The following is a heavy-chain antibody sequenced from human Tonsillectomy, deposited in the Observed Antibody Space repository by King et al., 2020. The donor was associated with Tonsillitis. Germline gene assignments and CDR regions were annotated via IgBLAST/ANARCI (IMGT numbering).Heavy chain of an antibody. D-gene: IGHD6-13*01. CDR1: GGSISSGRDY. V-gene: IGHV4-61*02. CDR3: ARGAAAAFDY. J-gene: IGHJ4*02. CDR2: IYTSGGT. Sequence: VQLQESGPGMVKPSQTLSRSCTVSGGSISSGRDYRSWIRQPSGKGLEWLRRIYTSGGTNYKPSLKSLVTMSVDTSKNQVSLKLSTVTAAATAVYFCARGAAAAFDYWGQGTLVTVSS.